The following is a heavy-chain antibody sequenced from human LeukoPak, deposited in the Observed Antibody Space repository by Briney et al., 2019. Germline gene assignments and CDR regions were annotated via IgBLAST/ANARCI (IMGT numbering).Heavy chain of an antibody. CDR2: ISYDGSNK. CDR3: AKDLYDYGSGSYAFDI. V-gene: IGHV3-30-3*01. D-gene: IGHD3-10*01. J-gene: IGHJ3*02. CDR1: GFTFSSYA. Sequence: PGGSLRLSCAASGFTFSSYAMHWVRQAPGKGLEWVAVISYDGSNKYYADSVKGRFTISRDNSKNTLYLQMNSLRAEDTAVYYCAKDLYDYGSGSYAFDIWGQGTMVTVSS.